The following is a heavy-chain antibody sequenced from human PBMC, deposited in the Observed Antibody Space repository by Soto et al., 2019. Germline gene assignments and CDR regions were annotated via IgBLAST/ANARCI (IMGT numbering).Heavy chain of an antibody. Sequence: QVQLQESGPGLVKPSETLSLTCTVSGGSISSYYWSWIRQPPGKGLEWIGYIYYSGSTNYNPSLKSRXXIXVXMSKNQFSLKLSSVTAADTAVYYCASTTGYYYGMDVWGQGTTVTVSS. CDR3: ASTTGYYYGMDV. J-gene: IGHJ6*02. CDR2: IYYSGST. CDR1: GGSISSYY. V-gene: IGHV4-59*08.